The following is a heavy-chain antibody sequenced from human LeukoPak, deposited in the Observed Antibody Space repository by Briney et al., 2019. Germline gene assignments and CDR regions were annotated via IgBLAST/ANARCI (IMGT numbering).Heavy chain of an antibody. D-gene: IGHD6-13*01. Sequence: SETLSLTCTVSGGSISSGGYYWSWIRQHPGKGLEWIGYIYYSGSTYYNPSLKSRVTISVDTSKNQFSLKLSSVTAADTAVYYCAREGRSIAAAGGWFDPWGQGTLVTVSS. CDR3: AREGRSIAAAGGWFDP. CDR1: GGSISSGGYY. CDR2: IYYSGST. V-gene: IGHV4-31*03. J-gene: IGHJ5*02.